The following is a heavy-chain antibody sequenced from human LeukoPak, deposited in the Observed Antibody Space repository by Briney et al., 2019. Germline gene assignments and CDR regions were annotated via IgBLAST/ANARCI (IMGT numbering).Heavy chain of an antibody. CDR2: IYYSGST. Sequence: SETLSLTCTVSGGSISSYYWSWIRQPPGKGLEWIGYIYYSGSTNYNPSLESRVTISVDTSKNQFSLELSSVTAADTAVYYCARAPLGIGPFDYWGQGTLVTVSS. J-gene: IGHJ4*02. V-gene: IGHV4-59*01. D-gene: IGHD7-27*01. CDR3: ARAPLGIGPFDY. CDR1: GGSISSYY.